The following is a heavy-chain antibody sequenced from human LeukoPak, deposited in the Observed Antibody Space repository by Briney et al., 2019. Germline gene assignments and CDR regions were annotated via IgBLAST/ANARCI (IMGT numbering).Heavy chain of an antibody. V-gene: IGHV4-59*01. D-gene: IGHD6-13*01. CDR2: IYYSGST. Sequence: SETLSLTCTVSGGSISSYYWSWIRQPPGKGLEWIGYIYYSGSTNYNPSLKSRVTISVDTSKNQFSLKLSSVTAADTAVYYCARGSGGYSIAVAGTPFDYWGQGTLVTVSS. CDR3: ARGSGGYSIAVAGTPFDY. CDR1: GGSISSYY. J-gene: IGHJ4*02.